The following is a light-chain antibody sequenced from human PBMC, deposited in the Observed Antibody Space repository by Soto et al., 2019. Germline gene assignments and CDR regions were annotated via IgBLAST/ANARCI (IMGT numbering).Light chain of an antibody. CDR2: GAS. V-gene: IGKV3-11*01. Sequence: EIVLTQSPASLSLSPGERATLSCRASQSVESYLVWYQQKTGQAPRLLVFGASNRATGIPGRFSGSGSGTDCTHTINSVEPDDFAVYYWHQRDSWPITFGQGTRLEMK. CDR1: QSVESY. CDR3: HQRDSWPIT. J-gene: IGKJ5*01.